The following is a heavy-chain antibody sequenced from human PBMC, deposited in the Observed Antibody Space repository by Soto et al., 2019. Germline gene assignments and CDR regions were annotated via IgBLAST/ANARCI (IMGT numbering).Heavy chain of an antibody. D-gene: IGHD2-15*01. V-gene: IGHV4-61*01. Sequence: PSETLSLTCTVSGGSVSSGSYYWSWIRQPPGKGLEWIGYIYYSGSTNYNPSLKSRVTISVDTSKNQFSLKLSSVTAADMAVYYCARGSGPNDAFDIWGQGTMVTVSS. J-gene: IGHJ3*02. CDR1: GGSVSSGSYY. CDR3: ARGSGPNDAFDI. CDR2: IYYSGST.